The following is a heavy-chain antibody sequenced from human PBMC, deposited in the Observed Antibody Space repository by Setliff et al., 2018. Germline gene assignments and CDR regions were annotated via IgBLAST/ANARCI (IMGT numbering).Heavy chain of an antibody. CDR3: ARQQLMEPPGYYYMDV. J-gene: IGHJ6*03. Sequence: SETLSLTSTVSCRFISSYYWSWIRQPAGKGLEWIGHIYIGGSANYNPSLKSRVTMSIDTSKNHLSLKLNSVNAADMAVYYCARQQLMEPPGYYYMDVWAKGTTVTVSS. D-gene: IGHD1-1*01. V-gene: IGHV4-4*07. CDR1: CRFISSYY. CDR2: IYIGGSA.